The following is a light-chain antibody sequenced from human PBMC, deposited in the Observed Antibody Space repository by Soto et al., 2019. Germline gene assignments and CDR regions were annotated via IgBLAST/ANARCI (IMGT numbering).Light chain of an antibody. CDR2: GNS. CDR1: SSNIGAGYD. Sequence: QSVLTQPPSVSGAPGQRVTISCTGSSSNIGAGYDVHWYQQLPGTAPKLLIYGNSNRPSGVPDRLSGSKSGTSASLPITGLQAEDEADYYCQSYDSTLSGWVFGGGTKLTVL. V-gene: IGLV1-40*01. CDR3: QSYDSTLSGWV. J-gene: IGLJ3*02.